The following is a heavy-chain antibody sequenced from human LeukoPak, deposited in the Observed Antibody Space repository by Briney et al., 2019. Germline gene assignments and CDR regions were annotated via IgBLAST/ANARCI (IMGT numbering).Heavy chain of an antibody. CDR2: MYRGGSA. CDR3: ARVDNSGFHPFDY. CDR1: GFTVSSNY. D-gene: IGHD3-22*01. V-gene: IGHV3-66*01. J-gene: IGHJ4*02. Sequence: PGGSLRLSCGASGFTVSSNYMTWVAQPQGKGRKGVSVMYRGGSAYYADSVKGRFTLSRDNSKNTLYLQMDNLRVEDTAVYYCARVDNSGFHPFDYWGQGTLVTVSS.